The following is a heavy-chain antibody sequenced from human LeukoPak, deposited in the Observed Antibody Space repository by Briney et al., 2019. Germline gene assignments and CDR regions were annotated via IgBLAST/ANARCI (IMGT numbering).Heavy chain of an antibody. V-gene: IGHV4-34*01. CDR2: MSHIEST. J-gene: IGHJ5*02. CDR3: ARGPRIAARRWRWFDP. CDR1: GGSFSGDY. Sequence: SETLSLTCTVYGGSFSGDYWSWIRQPPGKGLGWIEEMSHIESTNYNPSLKSRVPISVDTSKNQFSLKLSSVTAADTAVYYCARGPRIAARRWRWFDPWGQGTLVTVSS. D-gene: IGHD6-6*01.